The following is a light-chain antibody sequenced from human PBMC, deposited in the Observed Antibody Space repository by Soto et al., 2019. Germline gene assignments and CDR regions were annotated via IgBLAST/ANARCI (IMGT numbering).Light chain of an antibody. V-gene: IGKV3-20*01. CDR2: DTS. CDR1: QSVSSY. J-gene: IGKJ4*01. CDR3: QQYGSSPLT. Sequence: MVLTQSPGTLSLSVGERVTLSCRASQSVSSYLAWYQQTPGQAPRLLIYDTSNRATGTPDRFSGSGSGTDFTLTISRLEPEDFTVYYCQQYGSSPLTFGGGTTVEIK.